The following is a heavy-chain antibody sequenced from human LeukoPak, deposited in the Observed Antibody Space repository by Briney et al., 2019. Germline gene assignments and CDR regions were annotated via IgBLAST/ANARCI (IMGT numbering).Heavy chain of an antibody. J-gene: IGHJ4*02. CDR2: ISAYNGNT. CDR1: GYTFTGYY. V-gene: IGHV1-18*04. CDR3: ARAPYSSSHDY. D-gene: IGHD6-13*01. Sequence: GASVKVSCKASGYTFTGYYMHWVRQAPGQGLEWMGWISAYNGNTNYAQKLQGRVTMTTDTSTSTAYMELRSLRSDDTAVYYCARAPYSSSHDYWGQGTLVTVSS.